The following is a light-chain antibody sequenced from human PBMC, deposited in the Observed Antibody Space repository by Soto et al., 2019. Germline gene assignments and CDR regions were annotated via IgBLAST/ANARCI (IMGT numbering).Light chain of an antibody. J-gene: IGKJ1*01. CDR2: GAS. CDR3: QQYGSSPKT. Sequence: EIVLTQSPATLSLSPGERATLSCRASERLSSVYLAWYQQRPGQPPRLLIYGASSRATGIPDRFSGSGSGTDFTLTISRLEPEDFAVYYCQQYGSSPKTFGQGTKVDIK. CDR1: ERLSSVY. V-gene: IGKV3-20*01.